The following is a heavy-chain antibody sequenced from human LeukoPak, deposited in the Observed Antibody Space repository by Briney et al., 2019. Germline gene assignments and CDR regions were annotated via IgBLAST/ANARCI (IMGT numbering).Heavy chain of an antibody. Sequence: KSSETLSLTCAVYGVSFSGYYWSWIRQPPGKGLEWIGEINHSGSTNYNPSLKSRVTISVDTSKNQFSLKLSSVTAADTAVYYCARGTMYYYDGERYYFDYWGQGTLVTVSS. CDR1: GVSFSGYY. J-gene: IGHJ4*02. V-gene: IGHV4-34*01. D-gene: IGHD3-22*01. CDR3: ARGTMYYYDGERYYFDY. CDR2: INHSGST.